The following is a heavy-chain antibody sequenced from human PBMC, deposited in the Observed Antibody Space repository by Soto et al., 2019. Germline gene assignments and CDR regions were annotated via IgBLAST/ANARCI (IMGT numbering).Heavy chain of an antibody. CDR3: ARDRRGQQLVPYYYYYGMDV. J-gene: IGHJ6*02. CDR1: GDSVSSNSAA. CDR2: TYYRSKWYN. Sequence: QVPLQQSGPGLVKPSQTLSLTCAISGDSVSSNSAAWNWIRQSPSRGLEWLGRTYYRSKWYNDYAVSVKSRITINPDTSKNQFSLQLNSVTPEDTAVYYCARDRRGQQLVPYYYYYGMDVWGQGTTVTVSS. D-gene: IGHD6-6*01. V-gene: IGHV6-1*01.